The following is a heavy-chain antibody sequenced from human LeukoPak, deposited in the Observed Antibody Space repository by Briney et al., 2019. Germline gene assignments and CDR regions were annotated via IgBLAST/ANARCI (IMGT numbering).Heavy chain of an antibody. D-gene: IGHD2-2*02. CDR1: GASVSSASY. J-gene: IGHJ4*02. V-gene: IGHV4-61*01. CDR2: IYNGVNT. CDR3: ARAGLNLLYRRTFYFDY. Sequence: SETLSLTCTVSGASVSSASYWSWIRQPPGKGVEWIAHIYNGVNTNYNPSLKSRVTISVDTSKNQFSLRLNSVTAADTAVYYCARAGLNLLYRRTFYFDYWGQGTLVTVSS.